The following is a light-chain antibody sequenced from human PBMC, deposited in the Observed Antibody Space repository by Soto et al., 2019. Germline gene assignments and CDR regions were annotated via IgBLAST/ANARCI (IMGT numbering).Light chain of an antibody. CDR1: SSDIGYYDF. CDR3: TSYARYSPVV. V-gene: IGLV2-14*03. J-gene: IGLJ3*02. Sequence: QSALTQPASVSGSPGQSITISCTGTSSDIGYYDFVSWYQQYPGVSYRFSGSKSGNTASLTISGLQADDEADYYCTSYARYSPVVFGGGTKLTVL.